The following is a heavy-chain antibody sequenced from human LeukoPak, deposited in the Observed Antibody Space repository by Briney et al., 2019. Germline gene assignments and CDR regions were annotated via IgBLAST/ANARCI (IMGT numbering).Heavy chain of an antibody. V-gene: IGHV3-74*01. CDR2: INDDGRST. CDR1: GFTFSSYC. J-gene: IGHJ4*02. D-gene: IGHD3-16*01. Sequence: AGGSLRLSCAASGFTFSSYCMHWVRQAPGKGLVGVSRINDDGRSTSYADSVKGRFTISRDNAKNPLYLQMNSLRAEDTAVYYCARVRWGGLYYFDYWGQGTLVTVSS. CDR3: ARVRWGGLYYFDY.